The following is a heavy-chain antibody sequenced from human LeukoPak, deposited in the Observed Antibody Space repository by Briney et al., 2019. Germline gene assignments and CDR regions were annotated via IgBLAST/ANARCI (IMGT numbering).Heavy chain of an antibody. D-gene: IGHD3-16*02. CDR1: GYSISSGYY. CDR3: ARHFRPYDYVWGSYRPYWYFDL. Sequence: SETLSLTCTVSGYSISSGYYWGWIRQPPGKGLEWIGSIYHSGSTYYNPSLKSRVTISVDTSKNQFSLKLSSVTAADTAVYYCARHFRPYDYVWGSYRPYWYFDLWGRGTLVTVSS. CDR2: IYHSGST. J-gene: IGHJ2*01. V-gene: IGHV4-38-2*02.